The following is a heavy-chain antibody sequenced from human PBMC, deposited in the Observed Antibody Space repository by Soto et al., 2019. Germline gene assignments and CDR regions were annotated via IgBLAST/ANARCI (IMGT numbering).Heavy chain of an antibody. Sequence: PGGSLRLSCAASGFTFSSYSMNWVRQAPRKGLEWVSSISSSSSYIYYADSVKGRFTISTDNAKNSLYLQMNSLRAEDTAVYYCARDVGGRYLRKYDAFDIWGQGTMVTVSS. J-gene: IGHJ3*02. CDR3: ARDVGGRYLRKYDAFDI. CDR2: ISSSSSYI. D-gene: IGHD3-16*01. CDR1: GFTFSSYS. V-gene: IGHV3-21*01.